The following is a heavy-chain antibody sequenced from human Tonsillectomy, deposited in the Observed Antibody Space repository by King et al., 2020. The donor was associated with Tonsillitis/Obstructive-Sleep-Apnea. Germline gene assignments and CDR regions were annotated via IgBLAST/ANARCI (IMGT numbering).Heavy chain of an antibody. CDR2: IDWDDDK. J-gene: IGHJ4*02. Sequence: VTLQESGPALVKPTQTLTLTCTFSGFSLSTSGTCVRWIRQPPGQALEWLARIDWDDDKYYSTSLKTRLTISKDTSKNQVVLTMTNMDPVDTATYYCARTTLIGGVVDYWGQGTLVTVSS. V-gene: IGHV2-70*15. CDR3: ARTTLIGGVVDY. D-gene: IGHD3-3*01. CDR1: GFSLSTSGTC.